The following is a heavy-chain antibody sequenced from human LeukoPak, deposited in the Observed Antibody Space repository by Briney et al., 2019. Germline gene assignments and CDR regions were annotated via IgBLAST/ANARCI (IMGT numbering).Heavy chain of an antibody. V-gene: IGHV4-30-4*01. CDR2: IYYSGST. CDR1: GGSISSYY. D-gene: IGHD6-19*01. Sequence: SETLSLTCTVSGGSISSYYWSWIRQPPGKGLEWIGYIYYSGSTYYNPSLKSRVTISVDTSKNQFSLKLSSVTAADTAVYYCARDPIAVAGPPGNFDYWGQGTLVTVSS. CDR3: ARDPIAVAGPPGNFDY. J-gene: IGHJ4*02.